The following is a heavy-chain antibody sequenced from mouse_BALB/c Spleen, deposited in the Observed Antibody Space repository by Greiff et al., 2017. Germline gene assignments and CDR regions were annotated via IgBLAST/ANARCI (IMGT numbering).Heavy chain of an antibody. CDR3: TRNDLY. D-gene: IGHD2-4*01. V-gene: IGHV1-15*01. J-gene: IGHJ3*01. CDR2: IDPETGGT. Sequence: VQLQQSGAELVRPGASVTLSCKASGYTFTDYEMHWVKQTPVHGLEWIGAIDPETGGTAYNQKFKGKATLTADKSSSTAYMELRSLTSEDSAVYYCTRNDLYWGQGTLVTVSA. CDR1: GYTFTDYE.